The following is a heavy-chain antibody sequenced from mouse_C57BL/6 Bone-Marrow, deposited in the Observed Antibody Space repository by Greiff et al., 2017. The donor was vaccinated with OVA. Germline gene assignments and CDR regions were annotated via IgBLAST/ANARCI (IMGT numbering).Heavy chain of an antibody. Sequence: VMLVESGPGLVAPSQSLSITCTVSGFSLTSYGVDWVRQPPGKGLEWLGVIWGGGSTNYNSALMSRLSISKDNSKSQVFLKMNSLQTDEPAMYYCTKVGRRRGAWFAYWGQGTLVTVSA. J-gene: IGHJ3*01. V-gene: IGHV2-9*01. CDR3: TKVGRRRGAWFAY. CDR2: IWGGGST. CDR1: GFSLTSYG. D-gene: IGHD4-1*01.